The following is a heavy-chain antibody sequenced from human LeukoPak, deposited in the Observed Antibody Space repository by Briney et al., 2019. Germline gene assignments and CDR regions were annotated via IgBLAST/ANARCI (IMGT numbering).Heavy chain of an antibody. V-gene: IGHV4-59*12. CDR2: IYHSGTT. D-gene: IGHD5-12*01. CDR3: ASGYSGYETY. J-gene: IGHJ4*02. Sequence: PSETLSLTCTVSGGSISSYYWSWIRQPPGKGLDWIGYIYHSGTTYYNPSLKSRVTISVDRSKNQFSLKLSSVTAADTAVYYCASGYSGYETYWGQGTLVTVSS. CDR1: GGSISSYY.